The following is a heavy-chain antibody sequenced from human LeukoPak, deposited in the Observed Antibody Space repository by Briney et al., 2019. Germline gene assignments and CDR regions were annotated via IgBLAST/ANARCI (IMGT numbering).Heavy chain of an antibody. V-gene: IGHV3-64D*06. CDR2: IGSDGDGA. CDR3: VSPVFINF. CDR1: GFPFRTHG. J-gene: IGHJ4*01. Sequence: GGSLRLSFSASGFPFRTHGMHWVRQAPGKGLEHVSTIGSDGDGAYYADAVKDRFIISRDNSKNAVYLQMSSLRPEDTAVYYCVSPVFINFWGQGTLVTVSS. D-gene: IGHD1-14*01.